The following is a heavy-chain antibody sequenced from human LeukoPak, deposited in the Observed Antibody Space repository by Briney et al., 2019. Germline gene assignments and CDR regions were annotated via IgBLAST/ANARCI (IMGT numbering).Heavy chain of an antibody. CDR2: IIPILGIA. D-gene: IGHD3-22*01. Sequence: SVKVSCKASGGTFSSYTISWVRQAPGQGLEWMGRIIPILGIANYAQKFQGRVTITADKSTSTAYMELSSPRSEDTAVYYCARYDSSGSPSDYWGQGTLVTVSS. V-gene: IGHV1-69*02. CDR1: GGTFSSYT. J-gene: IGHJ4*02. CDR3: ARYDSSGSPSDY.